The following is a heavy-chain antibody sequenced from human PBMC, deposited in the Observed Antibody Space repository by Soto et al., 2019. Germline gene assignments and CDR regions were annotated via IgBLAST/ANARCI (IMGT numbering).Heavy chain of an antibody. J-gene: IGHJ3*02. CDR1: GGTFSSYA. CDR3: AKMDTAMVKSLIYDAFDI. Sequence: ASVKVSCKASGGTFSSYAISWVRQAPGQGLEWMGGIIPIFGTANYAQKFQGRVTITADESTSTAYMELSSLRSEDTAVYYCAKMDTAMVKSLIYDAFDIWGQGTMVTVSS. D-gene: IGHD5-18*01. V-gene: IGHV1-69*13. CDR2: IIPIFGTA.